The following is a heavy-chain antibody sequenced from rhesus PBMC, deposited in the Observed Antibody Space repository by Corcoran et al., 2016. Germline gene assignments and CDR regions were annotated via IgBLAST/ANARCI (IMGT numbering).Heavy chain of an antibody. V-gene: IGHV4-80*01. CDR2: IVGNSGNS. CDR3: ARSGYGSGGVY. Sequence: QVQLQESGPGLVKPSETLSLTCAVSGASIRSYWCSCIRPPPGKGREWIGEIVGNSGNSYYNPSLKSRVIISKDASKNQFSLKLSSVTAADTAVYYCARSGYGSGGVYWGQGILVTVSS. CDR1: GASIRSYW. J-gene: IGHJ4*01. D-gene: IGHD4-4*01.